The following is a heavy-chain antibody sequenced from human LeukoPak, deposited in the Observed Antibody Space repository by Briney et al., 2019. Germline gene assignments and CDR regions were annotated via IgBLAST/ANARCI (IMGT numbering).Heavy chain of an antibody. Sequence: GGSLRLSCAASGFTFSSYSMNWVRQAPGKGLEWVSYISSSSSTIYYADSVKGRFTISRDNAKNSLYLQMNSLRAEDTAVYYCARDWGYYDSSGYPDYWGQGTLVTVCS. D-gene: IGHD3-22*01. V-gene: IGHV3-48*04. CDR3: ARDWGYYDSSGYPDY. CDR2: ISSSSSTI. J-gene: IGHJ4*02. CDR1: GFTFSSYS.